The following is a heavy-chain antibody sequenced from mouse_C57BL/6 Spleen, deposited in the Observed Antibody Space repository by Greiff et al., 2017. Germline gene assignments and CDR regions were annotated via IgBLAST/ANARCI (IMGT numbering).Heavy chain of an antibody. D-gene: IGHD2-4*01. J-gene: IGHJ4*01. CDR2: IWGGRST. Sequence: VKLVESGPGLVAPSQSLSITCTVSGFSLTSYGVDWVRQPPGKGLEWLGVIWGGRSTNYNPALMSRLSISTDHSKIHYFLKMNSLQTDDTAMYYCAKQYYDYSMDYWGQGTSVTVSS. CDR3: AKQYYDYSMDY. V-gene: IGHV2-9*01. CDR1: GFSLTSYG.